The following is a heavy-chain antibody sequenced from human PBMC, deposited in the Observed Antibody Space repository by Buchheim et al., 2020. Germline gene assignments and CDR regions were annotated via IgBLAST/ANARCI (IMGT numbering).Heavy chain of an antibody. Sequence: EVQLVESGGGFVKPGGSLRLSCVVSGFTFSKCAMNWVRQAPGKGLEWVSLVGVGGDTYYADSVRGRFTISRDSSKNTVYLQMNSLRADDTAIYYCARSLGATPETGSRWFDPWGQGTL. CDR2: LVGVGGDT. D-gene: IGHD3-9*01. CDR3: ARSLGATPETGSRWFDP. J-gene: IGHJ5*02. CDR1: GFTFSKCA. V-gene: IGHV3-23*04.